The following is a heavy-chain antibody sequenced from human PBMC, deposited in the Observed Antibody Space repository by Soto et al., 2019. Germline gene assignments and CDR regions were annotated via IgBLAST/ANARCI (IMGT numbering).Heavy chain of an antibody. V-gene: IGHV3-21*01. J-gene: IGHJ6*02. CDR2: ISSSSSYI. CDR3: ARDEGFVVVPAANYYGMDV. Sequence: ESGGGLVKPGGSLRLSCAASGFTFSSYSMNWVRQAPGKGLEWVSSISSSSSYIYYADSVKGRFTISRDNAKNSLYLQMNSLRAEDTAVYYCARDEGFVVVPAANYYGMDVWGQGTTVTVSS. D-gene: IGHD2-2*01. CDR1: GFTFSSYS.